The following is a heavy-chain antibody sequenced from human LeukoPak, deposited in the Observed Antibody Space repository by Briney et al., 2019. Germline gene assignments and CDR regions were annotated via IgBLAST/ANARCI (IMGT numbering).Heavy chain of an antibody. D-gene: IGHD3-10*01. CDR1: GFTFSSEA. Sequence: GGSLRLSCTVSGFTFSSEAMGWVRQLPGGGLEWVSTISPAGGTTYYAESMKGRFTISRDNSKSTLYLQMNNLGVEDTAVYYCATARRAYYSGSGSYFDYWGQGTLVTVSS. J-gene: IGHJ4*02. CDR3: ATARRAYYSGSGSYFDY. CDR2: ISPAGGTT. V-gene: IGHV3-23*01.